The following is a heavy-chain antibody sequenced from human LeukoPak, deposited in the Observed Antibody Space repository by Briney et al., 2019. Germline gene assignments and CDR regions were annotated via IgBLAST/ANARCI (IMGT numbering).Heavy chain of an antibody. J-gene: IGHJ4*02. CDR2: IKQDGSEK. V-gene: IGHV3-7*01. D-gene: IGHD4-23*01. CDR3: ARDELAGLPNSEALFDY. CDR1: GFTFSSYG. Sequence: PGGSLRLSCAASGFTFSSYGMHWVRQAPGKGLEWVANIKQDGSEKYYVDSVKGRFTISRDNAKNSLYLQMNSLRAEDTAVYYCARDELAGLPNSEALFDYWGQGTLVTVSS.